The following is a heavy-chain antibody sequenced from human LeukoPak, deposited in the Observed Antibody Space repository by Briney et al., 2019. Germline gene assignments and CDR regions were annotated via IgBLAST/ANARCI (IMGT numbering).Heavy chain of an antibody. V-gene: IGHV1-8*03. CDR2: MNPNSGNT. J-gene: IGHJ6*03. CDR3: ARRQASGYDFWSGLSYDMDV. CDR1: GYTFISYD. D-gene: IGHD3-3*01. Sequence: AAVKVSCKASGYTFISYDINWVRQATGQGLEWMGWMNPNSGNTHYAQKFQGRVTITRNTSISTAYMELSSLRSEDTGVYYCARRQASGYDFWSGLSYDMDVWGKGTTVTVSS.